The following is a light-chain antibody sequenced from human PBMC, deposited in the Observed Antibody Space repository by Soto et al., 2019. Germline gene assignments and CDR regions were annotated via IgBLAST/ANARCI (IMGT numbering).Light chain of an antibody. J-gene: IGKJ1*01. CDR2: AAS. CDR1: QTIRSW. CDR3: QQYETFSGP. V-gene: IGKV1-5*01. Sequence: DIQRTKNPSTLSGSVGDRVTITCRASQTIRSWLAWYQQKPGKAPKLLIYAASALPRGVPSRFSGSGSGTKFTLTIASLQPDDFATYYCQQYETFSGPFGPGTKVDI.